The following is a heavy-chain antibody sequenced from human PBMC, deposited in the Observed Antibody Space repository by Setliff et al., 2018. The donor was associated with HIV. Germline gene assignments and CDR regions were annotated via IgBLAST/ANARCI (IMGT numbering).Heavy chain of an antibody. V-gene: IGHV4-39*01. CDR1: GDSTSSSSSY. D-gene: IGHD5-18*01. CDR3: ARTRGYTYGYIDS. J-gene: IGHJ4*02. Sequence: ETLSPTCTVSGDSTSSSSSYWGWIRQPPGKGRELIGSIYYSGCTYYKPSLKSRVTISVDTSKNKFSLKMNPVTAADTAVYFCARTRGYTYGYIDSWAQGTLVTVSS. CDR2: IYYSGCT.